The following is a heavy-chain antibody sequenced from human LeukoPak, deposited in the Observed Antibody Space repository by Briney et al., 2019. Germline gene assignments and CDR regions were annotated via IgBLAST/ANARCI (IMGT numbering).Heavy chain of an antibody. V-gene: IGHV3-53*04. CDR3: AKDLRGWLDSCDY. D-gene: IGHD6-19*01. CDR1: GFTVSSNY. CDR2: IYSGGST. J-gene: IGHJ4*02. Sequence: GGSLRLSCAASGFTVSSNYMSWVRQAPGKGLEWVSVIYSGGSTYYADSVKGRFTISRHNSKNTLYLQMNSLRAEDTAVYYCAKDLRGWLDSCDYWGQGTLVTVSS.